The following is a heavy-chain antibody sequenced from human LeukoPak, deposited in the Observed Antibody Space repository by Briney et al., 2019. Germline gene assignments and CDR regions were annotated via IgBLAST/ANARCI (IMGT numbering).Heavy chain of an antibody. V-gene: IGHV3-48*02. CDR3: ARDGGFGFLAAFDI. CDR2: ISGSGSVS. CDR1: GFTFSSYS. J-gene: IGHJ3*02. Sequence: GGSLRLSCAASGFTFSSYSMNWVRQAPGRGLEWISYISGSGSVSYYEDSVKGRFTISRDNAKNSLYLQMNSLRDEDTALYYCARDGGFGFLAAFDIWGQGTMVTVSS. D-gene: IGHD3-10*01.